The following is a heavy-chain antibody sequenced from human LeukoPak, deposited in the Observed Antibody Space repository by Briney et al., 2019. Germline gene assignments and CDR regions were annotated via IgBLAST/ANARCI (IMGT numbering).Heavy chain of an antibody. D-gene: IGHD2-8*02. CDR2: MSTSGTT. V-gene: IGHV4-61*02. Sequence: SETLSLTCTVSGGSLSSGNYYWSWIRQPAGKGLEWIGRMSTSGTTNYNPSLKSRVTISVVTSKSQFSLELSSVTAADTAVYYCARLRGGQYCTGPNCHQALDYYSYYMDVWGKGTTVTISS. CDR1: GGSLSSGNYY. CDR3: ARLRGGQYCTGPNCHQALDYYSYYMDV. J-gene: IGHJ6*03.